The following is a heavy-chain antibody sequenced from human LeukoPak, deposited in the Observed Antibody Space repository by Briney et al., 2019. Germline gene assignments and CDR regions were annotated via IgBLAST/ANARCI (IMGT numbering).Heavy chain of an antibody. CDR2: ISSSRSYT. Sequence: GGSLRLSCAASGLTFSTYAMNWARQAPGKGLEWVSFISSSRSYTYYADSVKGRFTISRDNAKKSLYLQMNSLRAEDTAVYYCTRGGRVSPGYTSDWYPSYWGQGTLVTVSS. V-gene: IGHV3-21*01. CDR3: TRGGRVSPGYTSDWYPSY. J-gene: IGHJ4*02. D-gene: IGHD6-19*01. CDR1: GLTFSTYA.